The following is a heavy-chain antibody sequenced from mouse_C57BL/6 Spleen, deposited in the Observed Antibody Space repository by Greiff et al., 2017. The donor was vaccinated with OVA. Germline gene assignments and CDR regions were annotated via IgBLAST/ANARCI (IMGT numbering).Heavy chain of an antibody. CDR1: GYTFTSYW. Sequence: VQLQQPGAELVKPGASVKLSCKASGYTFTSYWMQWVKQRPGQGLEWIGEIDPSDSYTNYNQKFKGKATLTVDTSSSTAYMQLSSLTSEDSAVYYCASPCGNWIHYAMDYWGQGTSVTVSS. D-gene: IGHD2-1*01. CDR2: IDPSDSYT. V-gene: IGHV1-50*01. CDR3: ASPCGNWIHYAMDY. J-gene: IGHJ4*01.